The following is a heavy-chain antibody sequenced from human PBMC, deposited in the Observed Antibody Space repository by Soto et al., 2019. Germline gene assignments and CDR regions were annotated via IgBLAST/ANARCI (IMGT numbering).Heavy chain of an antibody. CDR1: GYTFTSYG. CDR3: ARDTTTVTTWGWFDP. V-gene: IGHV1-18*01. D-gene: IGHD4-17*01. Sequence: QVQLVQSGAEVKKPGASVKVSCKASGYTFTSYGISWVRQAPGQGLEWMGWISAYNGNTNYAQKLQGRVTMTTDTSTSSAYMELRSLRSDDTAVYYCARDTTTVTTWGWFDPWGQGTLVTVSS. CDR2: ISAYNGNT. J-gene: IGHJ5*02.